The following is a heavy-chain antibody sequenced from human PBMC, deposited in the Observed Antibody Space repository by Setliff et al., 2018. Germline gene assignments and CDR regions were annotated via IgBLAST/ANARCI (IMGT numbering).Heavy chain of an antibody. CDR1: GGSISTDHYY. V-gene: IGHV4-39*01. D-gene: IGHD1-26*01. J-gene: IGHJ4*02. Sequence: KPSETLSLTCTASGGSISTDHYYWGWIRQPPGKGLEWIGSIDYTGNTWHNPSLKSRVTISVDTSKNQFSLNLSSVTAADTAVYYCAAPGGGSYRFWGQGTPVTVSS. CDR2: IDYTGNT. CDR3: AAPGGGSYRF.